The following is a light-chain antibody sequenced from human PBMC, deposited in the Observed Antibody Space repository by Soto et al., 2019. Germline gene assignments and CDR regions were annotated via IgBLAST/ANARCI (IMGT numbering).Light chain of an antibody. CDR2: EDN. CDR3: QSYDSSNRDVV. Sequence: NFMLTQPHSVSESPGKTVTISCTRSSGSIASNYVQWYQQRPGSAPTTVIYEDNQRPSGVPDRFSGSIDSSSNSASLTISSLKTEDEAGYYCQSYDSSNRDVVFGGGTKLTVL. J-gene: IGLJ2*01. V-gene: IGLV6-57*04. CDR1: SGSIASNY.